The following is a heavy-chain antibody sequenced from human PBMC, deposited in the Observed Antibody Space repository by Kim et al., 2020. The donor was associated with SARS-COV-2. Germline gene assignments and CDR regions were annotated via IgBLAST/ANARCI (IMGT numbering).Heavy chain of an antibody. CDR1: GFTFSRYA. Sequence: GGSLRLSCAASGFTFSRYAMSWVRQAPGKGLEWVSAVSGSGDSTYYPDSVRGRFTISRDNSKNTLYLQMNSLRAEDTAVYYCAKDPSSSFYYYMNVWGKGTTVTVSS. V-gene: IGHV3-23*01. CDR3: AKDPSSSFYYYMNV. D-gene: IGHD6-6*01. J-gene: IGHJ6*03. CDR2: VSGSGDST.